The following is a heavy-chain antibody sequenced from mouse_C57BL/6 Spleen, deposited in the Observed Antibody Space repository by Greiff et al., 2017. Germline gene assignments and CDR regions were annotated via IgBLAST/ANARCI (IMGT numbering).Heavy chain of an antibody. Sequence: VQLKESGGGLVKPGGSLKLSCAASGFTFSDYGMHWVRQAPEKGLEWVAYISSGGSTIYYADTVKGRFTISRDNAKNTLFLQMTSLRSEDTAMYYCARFLITTVVGDWYFDVWGTGTTVTVSS. CDR3: ARFLITTVVGDWYFDV. V-gene: IGHV5-17*01. CDR2: ISSGGSTI. D-gene: IGHD1-1*01. CDR1: GFTFSDYG. J-gene: IGHJ1*03.